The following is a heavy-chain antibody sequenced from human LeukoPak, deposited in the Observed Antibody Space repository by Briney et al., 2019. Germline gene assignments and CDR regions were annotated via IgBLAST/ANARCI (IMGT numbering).Heavy chain of an antibody. Sequence: AGGSLRLSCAASGFTFSSSDMNWVRQAPGKGLEWVSYISSSSSARYYADSVKGRFTISRDDARNSLYLQMNSLRAEDTAVYYCARMSGSRLPGYWGQGALVTVSS. V-gene: IGHV3-48*01. CDR1: GFTFSSSD. CDR2: ISSSSSAR. J-gene: IGHJ4*02. D-gene: IGHD3-3*01. CDR3: ARMSGSRLPGY.